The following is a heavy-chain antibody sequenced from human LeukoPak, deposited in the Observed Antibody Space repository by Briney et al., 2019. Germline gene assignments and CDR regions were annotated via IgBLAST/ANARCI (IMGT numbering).Heavy chain of an antibody. CDR1: GFTFSSYG. J-gene: IGHJ4*02. Sequence: GGSLRLSCAASGFTFSSYGMHWVRQAPGKGLEWVAFIRYDGSNKYYADSVKGRFTISRDNSKNTLYLQMNSLRAEDTAVYYCAKEIWPTVTTPGWTYFDYWGQGTLVTVSS. CDR3: AKEIWPTVTTPGWTYFDY. D-gene: IGHD4-17*01. CDR2: IRYDGSNK. V-gene: IGHV3-30*02.